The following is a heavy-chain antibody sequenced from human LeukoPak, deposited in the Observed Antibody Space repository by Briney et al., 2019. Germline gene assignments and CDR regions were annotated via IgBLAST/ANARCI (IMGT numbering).Heavy chain of an antibody. V-gene: IGHV2-5*02. Sequence: SGPTLVNPTQTLTLTCTFSGFSLSTSGVGVGWIRQPPGKALEWLTLLYWDDDKRYNPSLKSRLTVTKDVSKSQVVLTLTNMDPVDTATYYCAHRLTGYNSNWYHGYFDYWGQGTLVTVSS. D-gene: IGHD6-13*01. CDR2: LYWDDDK. CDR1: GFSLSTSGVG. J-gene: IGHJ4*02. CDR3: AHRLTGYNSNWYHGYFDY.